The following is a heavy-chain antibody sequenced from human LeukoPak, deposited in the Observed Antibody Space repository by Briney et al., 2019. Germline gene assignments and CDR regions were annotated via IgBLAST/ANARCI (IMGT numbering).Heavy chain of an antibody. CDR3: AKNRRVGATSDAFDI. D-gene: IGHD1-26*01. Sequence: PGGSLRLSCAASGFTFNIYGMNWVRQAPGKGLEWVSEISGSGANTYYADSVKGRFSISRDNSKNTLYLQMSSLRVEDTALYYCAKNRRVGATSDAFDIWGQGTMVTVSS. CDR2: ISGSGANT. V-gene: IGHV3-23*01. J-gene: IGHJ3*02. CDR1: GFTFNIYG.